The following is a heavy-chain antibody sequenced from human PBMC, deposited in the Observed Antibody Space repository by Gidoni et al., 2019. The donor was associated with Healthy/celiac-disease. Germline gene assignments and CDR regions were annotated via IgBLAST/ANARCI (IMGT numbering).Heavy chain of an antibody. Sequence: QVQLVQPGAEVKKPGSSVKVSCKASGGTFSSYAISWVRQAPGQGLEWMGGIIPIFGTANYAQKFQGRVTITADESTSTAYMELSSLRSEDTAVYYWARDRDIVVVPAAIGYYYYGMDVWGQGTTVTVSS. CDR3: ARDRDIVVVPAAIGYYYYGMDV. CDR2: IIPIFGTA. D-gene: IGHD2-2*02. CDR1: GGTFSSYA. V-gene: IGHV1-69*01. J-gene: IGHJ6*02.